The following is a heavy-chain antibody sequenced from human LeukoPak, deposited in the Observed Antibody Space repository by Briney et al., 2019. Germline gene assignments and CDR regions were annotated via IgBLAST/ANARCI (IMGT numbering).Heavy chain of an antibody. V-gene: IGHV4-38-2*02. J-gene: IGHJ4*02. CDR3: ARQRVRSYGYSVYYFDY. Sequence: SETLSLTCTVSGYSISSGYYWGWIRQPPGKWLEWIGSIYHSGSTYHNPSLKSRVTISVDTSKNQFSLKLSSVTAADTAVYYCARQRVRSYGYSVYYFDYWGQGTLVTVSS. D-gene: IGHD5-18*01. CDR2: IYHSGST. CDR1: GYSISSGYY.